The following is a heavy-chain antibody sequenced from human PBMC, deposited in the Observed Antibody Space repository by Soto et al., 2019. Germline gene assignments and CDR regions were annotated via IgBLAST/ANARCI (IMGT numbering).Heavy chain of an antibody. J-gene: IGHJ3*02. CDR1: GGSISSYY. CDR3: ARAIGPPYYXGSGSYYVTDAFDI. V-gene: IGHV4-59*01. D-gene: IGHD3-10*01. Sequence: SETLSLTCTVSGGSISSYYWSWIRQPPGKGLEWIGYIYYSGSTNYNPSLKSRVTISVDTSKNQFSLKLSSVTAADTAVYYCARAIGPPYYXGSGSYYVTDAFDIWGQGTMVTVSS. CDR2: IYYSGST.